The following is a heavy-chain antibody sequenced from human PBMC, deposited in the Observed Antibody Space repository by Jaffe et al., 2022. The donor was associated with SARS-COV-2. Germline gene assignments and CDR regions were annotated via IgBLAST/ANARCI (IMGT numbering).Heavy chain of an antibody. J-gene: IGHJ4*02. D-gene: IGHD3-22*01. CDR2: INHSGST. Sequence: QVQLQQWGAGLLKPSETLSLTCAVYGGSFSGYYWSWIRQPPGKGLEWIGEINHSGSTNYNPSLKSRVTISVDTSKNQFSLKLSSVTAADTAVYYCAREGKRYYYDSSGYYRGQGTLVTVSS. CDR3: AREGKRYYYDSSGYY. V-gene: IGHV4-34*01. CDR1: GGSFSGYY.